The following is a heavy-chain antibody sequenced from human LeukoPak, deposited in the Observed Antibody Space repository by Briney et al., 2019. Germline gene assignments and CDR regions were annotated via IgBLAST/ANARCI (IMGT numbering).Heavy chain of an antibody. CDR3: ARAPGARYSSNNWFDP. J-gene: IGHJ5*02. CDR2: IIPILGIS. D-gene: IGHD6-19*01. Sequence: SVKVSCKASGGTFSSYTISWVRQAPGQGLEWMGRIIPILGISNYAQKFQGRVTMTRNTSTSTAYMELSSLRSEDTAVYYCARAPGARYSSNNWFDPWGQGTLVTVSS. V-gene: IGHV1-69*02. CDR1: GGTFSSYT.